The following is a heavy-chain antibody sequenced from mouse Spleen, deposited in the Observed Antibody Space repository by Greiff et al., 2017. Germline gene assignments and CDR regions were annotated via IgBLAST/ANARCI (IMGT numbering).Heavy chain of an antibody. V-gene: IGHV5-17*01. CDR1: GFTFSDYG. Sequence: VQLKESGGGLVKPGGSLKLSCAASGFTFSDYGMHWVRQAPEKGLEWVAYISSGSSTIYYADTVKGRFTISRDNAKNTLFLQMTSLRSEDTAMYYCAKIYGSSYWYFDVWGAGTTVTVSS. D-gene: IGHD1-1*01. CDR3: AKIYGSSYWYFDV. CDR2: ISSGSSTI. J-gene: IGHJ1*01.